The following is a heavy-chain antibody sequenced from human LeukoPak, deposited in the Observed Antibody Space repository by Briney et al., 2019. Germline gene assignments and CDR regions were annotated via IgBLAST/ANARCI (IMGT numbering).Heavy chain of an antibody. CDR3: ARFTPVAGTDSGY. J-gene: IGHJ4*02. CDR2: IKHDGSEK. V-gene: IGHV3-7*01. CDR1: GFTFNSYW. D-gene: IGHD6-19*01. Sequence: GGSLRLSCAASGFTFNSYWMSWVRQAPGKGLEWVANIKHDGSEKYYVDSVKGRFAISRDNAKNSLYLQMNSLRAEDTAVYYCARFTPVAGTDSGYWGQGTLVTVSS.